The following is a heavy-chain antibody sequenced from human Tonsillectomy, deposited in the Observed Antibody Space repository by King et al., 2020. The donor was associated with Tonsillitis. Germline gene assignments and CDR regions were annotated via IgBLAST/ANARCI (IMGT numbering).Heavy chain of an antibody. CDR3: ARDRHSSSWYGSHDY. Sequence: VQLVESGGGLVQPGGSLRLSCAASRFTFSSYEMNWVRQAPGKGLEWVSYISSSGSTIYYADSVKGRFTISRDNAKNSLYLQMISLRAEVTAIYYCARDRHSSSWYGSHDYWGQGTLVTVSS. J-gene: IGHJ4*02. CDR2: ISSSGSTI. V-gene: IGHV3-48*03. CDR1: RFTFSSYE. D-gene: IGHD6-13*01.